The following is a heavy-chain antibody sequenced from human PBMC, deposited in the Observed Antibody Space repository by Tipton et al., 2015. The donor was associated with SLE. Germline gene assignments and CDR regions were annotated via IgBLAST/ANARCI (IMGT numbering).Heavy chain of an antibody. J-gene: IGHJ6*02. Sequence: TLSLTCTVSGGSISSDYWTWIRQPPGKGLEWIGSIFYSGSTTYNPSLKSRVTMSVDTPKNQFSLKLTSVTAADTAVYYCARDLGSYYGIDVWGQGTTVTVSS. D-gene: IGHD2-15*01. CDR3: ARDLGSYYGIDV. V-gene: IGHV4-59*01. CDR1: GGSISSDY. CDR2: IFYSGST.